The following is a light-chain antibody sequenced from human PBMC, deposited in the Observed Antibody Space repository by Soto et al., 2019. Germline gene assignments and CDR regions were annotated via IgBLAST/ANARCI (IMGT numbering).Light chain of an antibody. CDR3: QQYGRSLWT. CDR1: QSVSSTY. Sequence: EIVLTQSPGTLSLSPGERATLSCRASQSVSSTYLAWYQQKPGQAPRLLIYGASSRATGIPDRFSGSGSGTDFTLTISRLEPEYFAVYYCQQYGRSLWTFGQGTKVEIK. CDR2: GAS. V-gene: IGKV3-20*01. J-gene: IGKJ1*01.